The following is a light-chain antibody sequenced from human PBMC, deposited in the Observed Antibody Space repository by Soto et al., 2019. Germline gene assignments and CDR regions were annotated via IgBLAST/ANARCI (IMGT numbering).Light chain of an antibody. V-gene: IGLV2-23*02. Sequence: QSALTQPASVSGSPGQSITISCTGTSGDVGSYNLVSWYQQHPGKAPKLMIYEVTKRPSGVSIRFSGSKSGSTAPLTSSWLQAEDEADYCCCSYAGRSTFVVFGGGSKLTVL. CDR1: SGDVGSYNL. CDR2: EVT. J-gene: IGLJ3*02. CDR3: CSYAGRSTFVV.